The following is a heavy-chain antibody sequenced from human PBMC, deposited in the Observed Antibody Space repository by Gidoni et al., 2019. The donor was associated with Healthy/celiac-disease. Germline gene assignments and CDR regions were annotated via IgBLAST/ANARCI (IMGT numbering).Heavy chain of an antibody. CDR3: ARGPVWFGEPHSWFDP. D-gene: IGHD3-10*01. CDR2: INHSGST. CDR1: GGSFSGYY. V-gene: IGHV4-34*01. J-gene: IGHJ5*02. Sequence: QVQLQQWGAGLLKPSETLSLTCAVYGGSFSGYYWSWIRQPPGKGLEWIGEINHSGSTNYNPSLKSRVTISVDTSKNQFSLKLSSVTAADTAVYYCARGPVWFGEPHSWFDPWGQGTLVTVSS.